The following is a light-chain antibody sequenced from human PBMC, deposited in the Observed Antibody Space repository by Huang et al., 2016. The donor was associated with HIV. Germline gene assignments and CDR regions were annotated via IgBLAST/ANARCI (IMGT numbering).Light chain of an antibody. CDR1: QSVLYHSPNKNY. J-gene: IGKJ1*01. CDR3: QQYYTTPRT. CDR2: WAS. Sequence: DIVMTQSPDSLAVSLGERATINCKSSQSVLYHSPNKNYLAWYQQKPGQPPKLLIYWASTRESGVPDRFSGSGSDTDFTLTISSLQAADVAVYFCQQYYTTPRTFGQGTKVEIK. V-gene: IGKV4-1*01.